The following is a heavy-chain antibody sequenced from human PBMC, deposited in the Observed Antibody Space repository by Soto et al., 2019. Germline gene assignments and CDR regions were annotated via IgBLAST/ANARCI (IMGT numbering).Heavy chain of an antibody. V-gene: IGHV3-23*01. CDR2: TAGSGGST. Sequence: GRSLRLSCAAYGFNFSSHAMSWVSQAPGKGLEKVSGTAGSGGSTYYADSVKGRFTISRDNSKNTLYLQMNSLRDEYTAVYYCAKLITMVRGVITAPLDIWGQGTMVTVSS. CDR3: AKLITMVRGVITAPLDI. CDR1: GFNFSSHA. D-gene: IGHD3-10*01. J-gene: IGHJ3*02.